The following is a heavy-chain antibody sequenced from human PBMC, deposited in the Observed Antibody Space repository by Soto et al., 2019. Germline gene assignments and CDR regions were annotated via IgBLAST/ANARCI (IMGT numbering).Heavy chain of an antibody. V-gene: IGHV1-58*01. D-gene: IGHD3-22*01. CDR3: AKRGSTGYHSDY. J-gene: IGHJ4*02. Sequence: ASVKVSCKASGFTFTSSAVQWVRQARGQRLEWIGWIVVGSGNTNYAQQFQGRVTLTTDTSTSTAYMELRSLRSDDAAVYYCAKRGSTGYHSDYWGQGTLVTVS. CDR1: GFTFTSSA. CDR2: IVVGSGNT.